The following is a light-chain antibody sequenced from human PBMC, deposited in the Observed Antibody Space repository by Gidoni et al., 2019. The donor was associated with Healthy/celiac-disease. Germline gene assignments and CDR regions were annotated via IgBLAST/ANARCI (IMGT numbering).Light chain of an antibody. CDR1: SSNIGAGYD. CDR2: GNS. CDR3: QSYDSSLSVV. V-gene: IGLV1-40*01. Sequence: QSVLTQPPSVSGAPGQRVTISCTGSSSNIGAGYDVHWYQQPRGTAPKLLIYGNSNRPSGVPDRFSGSKSGTSASLAITGLQAEDEADYYCQSYDSSLSVVFGGGTKLTVL. J-gene: IGLJ2*01.